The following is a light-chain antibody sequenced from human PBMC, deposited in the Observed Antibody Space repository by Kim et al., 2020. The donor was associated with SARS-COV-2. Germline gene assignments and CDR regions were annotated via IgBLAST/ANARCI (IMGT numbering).Light chain of an antibody. Sequence: ELTQPPSVSVAPGKTASITCGGYNIGSKSVHWYQQKAGQAPILVISYDTDRPSGIPDRISGSNSGNMATLTISRVEAGDEADFYCQVWDSSSDVVFGGGTQLTVL. CDR2: YDT. CDR3: QVWDSSSDVV. J-gene: IGLJ3*02. CDR1: NIGSKS. V-gene: IGLV3-21*04.